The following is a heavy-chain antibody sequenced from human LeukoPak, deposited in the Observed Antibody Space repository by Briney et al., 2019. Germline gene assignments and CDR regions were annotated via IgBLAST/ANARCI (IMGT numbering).Heavy chain of an antibody. CDR2: IYFSGST. CDR3: TRQKGGRQEVRKGLDP. D-gene: IGHD1-1*01. J-gene: IGHJ5*02. V-gene: IGHV4-39*01. CDR1: AASISSCSYN. Sequence: SETLSLTCTVSAASISSCSYNWGWIRQSPGKGLEWIGSIYFSGSTYYNPSLKSRLSISVDTSKNQFSLKLSSVTAEDTAVYYCTRQKGGRQEVRKGLDPWGQGTLVTVSS.